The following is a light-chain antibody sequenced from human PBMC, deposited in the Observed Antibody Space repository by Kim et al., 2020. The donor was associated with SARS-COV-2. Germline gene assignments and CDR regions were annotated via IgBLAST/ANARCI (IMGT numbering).Light chain of an antibody. CDR2: QDS. CDR1: KLGDKY. CDR3: QAWDSSTAV. J-gene: IGLJ1*01. Sequence: VSPGQTASITCYGDKLGDKYACWYQQKPGQSPGLVIYQDSKRPSGIPERFSGSNTGNTATLTISGTQAMDEADYYCQAWDSSTAVFGTGTKVTVL. V-gene: IGLV3-1*01.